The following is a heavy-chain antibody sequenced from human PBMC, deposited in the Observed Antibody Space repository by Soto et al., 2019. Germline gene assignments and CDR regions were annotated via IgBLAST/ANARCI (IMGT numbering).Heavy chain of an antibody. V-gene: IGHV3-9*01. CDR2: ISWNSGSI. CDR3: AKDEYRSGIGAFAI. D-gene: IGHD3-10*01. Sequence: GGSLRLSCAASGFTFDDYAMHWVRQAPGKGLEWVSGISWNSGSIGYADSVKGRFTISRDNAKNSLSLQMNSLRAEDTALYYCAKDEYRSGIGAFAIWVQGTMVTVSS. CDR1: GFTFDDYA. J-gene: IGHJ3*02.